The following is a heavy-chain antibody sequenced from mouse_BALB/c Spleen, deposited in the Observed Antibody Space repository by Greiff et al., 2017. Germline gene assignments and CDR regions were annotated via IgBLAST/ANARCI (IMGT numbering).Heavy chain of an antibody. D-gene: IGHD2-1*01. CDR3: ARERGYGNYWFAY. CDR2: ISDGGSYT. J-gene: IGHJ3*01. V-gene: IGHV5-4*02. Sequence: EVQLVESGGGLVKPGGSLKLSCAASGFTFSDYYMYWVRQTPEKRLEWVATISDGGSYTYYPDSVKGRFTISRDNAKNNLYLQMSSLKSEDTAMYYCARERGYGNYWFAYWGQGTLVTVSA. CDR1: GFTFSDYY.